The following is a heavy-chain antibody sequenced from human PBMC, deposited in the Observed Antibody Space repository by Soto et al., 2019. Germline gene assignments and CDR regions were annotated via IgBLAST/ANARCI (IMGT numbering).Heavy chain of an antibody. D-gene: IGHD3-10*01. CDR2: VYHPGST. CDR1: GLSVSSTNW. J-gene: IGHJ6*03. Sequence: PSETLSLTCAVSGLSVSSTNWLSWVRQPTGKGLEWIGEVYHPGSTKYNPSLKSRVTISIDTSKNQFSLKLSSVTAADTAMYYCARLGGDYYHYIDVWGKGTTVTVSS. CDR3: ARLGGDYYHYIDV. V-gene: IGHV4-4*02.